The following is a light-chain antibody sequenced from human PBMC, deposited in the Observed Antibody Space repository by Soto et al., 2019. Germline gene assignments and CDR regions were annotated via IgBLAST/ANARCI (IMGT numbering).Light chain of an antibody. Sequence: QSALTQPASVSGSPGQSIAISCTGTSSDVGAYDYVSWYQQHPGKDPKVMVFDVNHRPSGVYNRFSGSKSGNTASLTITGIPAEDEANYYCASSTRSTSVIFGGGTKITVL. CDR3: ASSTRSTSVI. V-gene: IGLV2-14*03. J-gene: IGLJ2*01. CDR2: DVN. CDR1: SSDVGAYDY.